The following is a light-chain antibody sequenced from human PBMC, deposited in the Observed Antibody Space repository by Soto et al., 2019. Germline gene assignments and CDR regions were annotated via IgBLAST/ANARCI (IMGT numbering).Light chain of an antibody. CDR2: GAS. CDR3: QQRSNWPQT. J-gene: IGKJ1*01. V-gene: IGKV3D-20*02. Sequence: EIVLTQSPGTLSLSPGERATLSCRASQSVSSSYLAWYQQKPGQAPRLLIYGASSRATGIPDTFSGSGSGTDFTLTISRLEPEDFAVYYCQQRSNWPQTFGQGTKVDIK. CDR1: QSVSSSY.